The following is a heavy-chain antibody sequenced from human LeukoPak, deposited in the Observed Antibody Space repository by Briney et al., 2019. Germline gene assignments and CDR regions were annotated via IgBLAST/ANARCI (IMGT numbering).Heavy chain of an antibody. CDR2: IRNKANSYTT. J-gene: IGHJ4*02. CDR1: GFTFSDHY. D-gene: IGHD2-21*01. V-gene: IGHV3-72*01. CDR3: AAIRPPCYLDY. Sequence: PGGSLRLSRAASGFTFSDHYMDWVRQAPGKGLEWVGRIRNKANSYTTDYAASVKGRFTISRDDSENSLYLQMNSLKTEDTAVYYCAAIRPPCYLDYWGQGTLVTVSS.